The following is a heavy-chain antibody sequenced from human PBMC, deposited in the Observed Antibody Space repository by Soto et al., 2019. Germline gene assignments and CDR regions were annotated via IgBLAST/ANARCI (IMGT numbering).Heavy chain of an antibody. CDR3: ARDPSYGDHSGLFHYYYGMDV. J-gene: IGHJ6*02. CDR1: EFTFKNYA. Sequence: QVQLVESGGGVVQPGRSLRLSCAASEFTFKNYAMHWVRQAPGKGLEWVAGISYDGSNEDYADSVKGRFTISRDNSSQTLYLQMNSLRDEDTALYYCARDPSYGDHSGLFHYYYGMDVWGQGTAVTVSS. V-gene: IGHV3-30*04. D-gene: IGHD4-17*01. CDR2: ISYDGSNE.